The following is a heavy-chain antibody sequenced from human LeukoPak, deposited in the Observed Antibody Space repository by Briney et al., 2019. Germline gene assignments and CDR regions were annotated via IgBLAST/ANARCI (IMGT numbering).Heavy chain of an antibody. J-gene: IGHJ4*02. CDR1: GFSFSSFW. Sequence: GGFLRLSCAASGFSFSSFWMSWVRQAPGKGLEWVANIKQSGNEKNYVDSVKGRFAISRDNAKNSLYLQMNSLRGEDTAVYYCTSGVNWGQGTLVIVSS. CDR3: TSGVN. D-gene: IGHD3-10*01. CDR2: IKQSGNEK. V-gene: IGHV3-7*01.